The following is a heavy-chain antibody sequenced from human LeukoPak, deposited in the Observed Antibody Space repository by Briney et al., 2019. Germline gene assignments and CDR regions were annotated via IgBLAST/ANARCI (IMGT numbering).Heavy chain of an antibody. D-gene: IGHD3-3*01. CDR1: GFTFSSYT. CDR2: ISHTSEYT. J-gene: IGHJ4*02. CDR3: AKDHYWSIDY. Sequence: GGSLRLSCAASGFTFSSYTMSWVRQAPGKGLEWVSAISHTSEYTYHADSVKGRFTISRDIAKNTLYLQMNSLRAEDTGVYYCAKDHYWSIDYWGRGTLVTVSS. V-gene: IGHV3-23*01.